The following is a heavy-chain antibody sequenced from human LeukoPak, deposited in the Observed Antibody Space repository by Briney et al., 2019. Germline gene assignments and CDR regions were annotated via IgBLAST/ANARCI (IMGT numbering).Heavy chain of an antibody. J-gene: IGHJ4*02. CDR1: TFSFSGYS. CDR3: ARILGFTLDY. Sequence: PGGSLRLSCATSTFSFSGYSMNWVRQAPGKGLEWVSHIEYTGTTKYYADSVKGRFTVSRDSAKNSLYLQMNSLRDEDTAVYYCARILGFTLDYWGQGTLVTVSS. V-gene: IGHV3-48*02. CDR2: IEYTGTTK.